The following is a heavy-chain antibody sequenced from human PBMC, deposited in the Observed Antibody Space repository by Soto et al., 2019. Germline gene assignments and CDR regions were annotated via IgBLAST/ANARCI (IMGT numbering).Heavy chain of an antibody. CDR2: IYYTGST. V-gene: IGHV4-59*01. CDR3: ARRGSYGDFFDY. J-gene: IGHJ4*02. D-gene: IGHD4-17*01. Sequence: SETLSLTCTVSGGSMSSNYWTWIRQSPGKGLEWIGYIYYTGSTKYNPSLKSRVTIPLDTSKNQFSLRLTSVTSADTAVYYCARRGSYGDFFDYWGQGAQVTVSS. CDR1: GGSMSSNY.